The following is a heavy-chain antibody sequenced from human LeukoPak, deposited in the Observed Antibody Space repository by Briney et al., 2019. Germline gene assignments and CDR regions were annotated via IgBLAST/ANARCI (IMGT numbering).Heavy chain of an antibody. J-gene: IGHJ6*02. D-gene: IGHD2-2*01. CDR1: GGSFSGYY. Sequence: SETLSLTCAVYGGSFSGYYWSWIRQPPGKGLEWIGEINHSGSTNYNPSLESRVTISVDTSKNQFSLKLSSVTAADTAVYYCATALGYCSSTSCPPYYYYYGMDVWGQGTTVTVSS. CDR3: ATALGYCSSTSCPPYYYYYGMDV. V-gene: IGHV4-34*01. CDR2: INHSGST.